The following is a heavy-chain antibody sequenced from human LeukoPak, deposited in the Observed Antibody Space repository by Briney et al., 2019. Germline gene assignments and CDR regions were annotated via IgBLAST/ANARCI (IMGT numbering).Heavy chain of an antibody. Sequence: SETLSLTCTVSGDSISTYYWSWIRQPPGKGLEWIGYIYYRVTSDYNPSLKSRVTMSVDMSTRQISLKLSSVTAADTAVYYRARAVGGDGSGSLWGPGTLVTVSS. CDR2: IYYRVTS. J-gene: IGHJ4*02. CDR1: GDSISTYY. V-gene: IGHV4-59*01. CDR3: ARAVGGDGSGSL. D-gene: IGHD3-10*01.